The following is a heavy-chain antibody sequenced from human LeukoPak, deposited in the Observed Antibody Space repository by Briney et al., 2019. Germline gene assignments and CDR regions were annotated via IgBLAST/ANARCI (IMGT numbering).Heavy chain of an antibody. CDR2: ISGSGGST. Sequence: GGSLRLSCAASGFTFSTYAMSWVRQAPGKGLEWVSAISGSGGSTYNADSVKGRFTISKDNSKNTLYVQMNSLRAEDTAVYYCAKKSPWNYYDYWGQGTLVTVSS. V-gene: IGHV3-23*01. CDR1: GFTFSTYA. D-gene: IGHD5-12*01. J-gene: IGHJ4*02. CDR3: AKKSPWNYYDY.